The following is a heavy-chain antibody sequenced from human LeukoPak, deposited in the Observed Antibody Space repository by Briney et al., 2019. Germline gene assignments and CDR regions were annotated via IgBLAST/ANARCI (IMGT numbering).Heavy chain of an antibody. Sequence: GGSLRLSCTGSGFTFSDYWMTWARQAPGKGLEWVANLRPDGSDKYYVDSVKGRFTISRDNAKKLVYLQMNSLRAEDTAVYYCGRDAYDDASESWGQGTLVTVSS. V-gene: IGHV3-7*01. CDR2: LRPDGSDK. CDR3: GRDAYDDASES. CDR1: GFTFSDYW. J-gene: IGHJ5*02. D-gene: IGHD3-3*01.